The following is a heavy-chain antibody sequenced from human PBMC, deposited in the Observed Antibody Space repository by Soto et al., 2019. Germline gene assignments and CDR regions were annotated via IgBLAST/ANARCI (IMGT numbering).Heavy chain of an antibody. D-gene: IGHD6-19*01. Sequence: GGSLRLSCAASGFTFSSYAMHWVRQAPGKGLEWVAVISYDGSNKYYADSVKGRFTISRDNSKNTLYLQMNSLRAEDTAVYYCARDEGRSGWIYYYYGMDVWGQGTTVTVSS. CDR2: ISYDGSNK. CDR3: ARDEGRSGWIYYYYGMDV. J-gene: IGHJ6*02. V-gene: IGHV3-30-3*01. CDR1: GFTFSSYA.